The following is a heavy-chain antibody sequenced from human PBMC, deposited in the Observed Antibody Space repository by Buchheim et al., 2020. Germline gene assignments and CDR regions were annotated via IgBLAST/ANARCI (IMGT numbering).Heavy chain of an antibody. CDR2: IKSKTDGGTT. CDR3: TTAPYYDFGSGYEGHYYYYGMDV. V-gene: IGHV3-15*01. Sequence: EVQLVESGGGLVKPGGSLRLSCAASGFTFSNAWMSWVRQAPGKGLEWVGRIKSKTDGGTTDYAAPVKGRFTISRDDSKNTLYLQMNSLKTEDTAVYYWTTAPYYDFGSGYEGHYYYYGMDVWGQGTT. D-gene: IGHD3-3*01. CDR1: GFTFSNAW. J-gene: IGHJ6*02.